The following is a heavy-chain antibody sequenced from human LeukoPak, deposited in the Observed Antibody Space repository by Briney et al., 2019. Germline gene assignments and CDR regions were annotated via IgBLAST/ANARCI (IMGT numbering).Heavy chain of an antibody. CDR1: GFTFDDYA. CDR2: ISWNSGSI. CDR3: AKGSSGWTPFDY. J-gene: IGHJ4*02. D-gene: IGHD6-19*01. V-gene: IGHV3-9*03. Sequence: GGSLRLSGAASGFTFDDYAMPWVRQAPGKGLEWVSGISWNSGSIGYADSVKGRFTISRDNAKNSLYLQMNSLRAEDMALYYCAKGSSGWTPFDYWGQGTLVTVSS.